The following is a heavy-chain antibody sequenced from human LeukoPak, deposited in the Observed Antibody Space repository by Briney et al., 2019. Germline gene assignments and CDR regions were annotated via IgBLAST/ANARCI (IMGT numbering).Heavy chain of an antibody. CDR1: GFTFSSYC. CDR3: AKERYTYASDWYFDL. V-gene: IGHV3-30*18. CDR2: LSFDESNK. D-gene: IGHD3-16*01. J-gene: IGHJ2*01. Sequence: GSLRLSCAASGFTFSSYCMHWVRQAPGKGLEGVAFLSFDESNKYYADSVKGRFTISRDNSKNTLYLQMNSLSAEDTAVYYCAKERYTYASDWYFDLWGRGTLVGVSS.